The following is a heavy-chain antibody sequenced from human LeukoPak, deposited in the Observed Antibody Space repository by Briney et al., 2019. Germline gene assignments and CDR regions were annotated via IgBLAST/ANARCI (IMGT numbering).Heavy chain of an antibody. CDR2: IRYDGSNK. J-gene: IGHJ3*02. CDR3: AKDLPSDSDAFDI. Sequence: PGGSLRLSCAASGFTFSSYGMHWVRQAPGKGLEWVAFIRYDGSNKYYADSVKGRFTISRDNSKNTLYLQMNSLRAEDTAVYYCAKDLPSDSDAFDIWGQGTMVTVSS. CDR1: GFTFSSYG. V-gene: IGHV3-30*02.